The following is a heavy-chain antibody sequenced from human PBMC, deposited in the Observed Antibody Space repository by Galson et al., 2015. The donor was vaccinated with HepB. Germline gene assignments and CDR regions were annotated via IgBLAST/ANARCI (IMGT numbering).Heavy chain of an antibody. J-gene: IGHJ5*02. CDR3: AKSGFTRGWPGGWFGP. D-gene: IGHD6-25*01. V-gene: IGHV3-23*01. Sequence: SLRLSCAASGFPFSDYPMNWVRQAPGRGPEWVSGISESGVIIYYADSVKGRFTLSRDNSENTLYLQMNSLRVDDTAVYYCAKSGFTRGWPGGWFGPRGPGTLVTVFS. CDR2: ISESGVII. CDR1: GFPFSDYP.